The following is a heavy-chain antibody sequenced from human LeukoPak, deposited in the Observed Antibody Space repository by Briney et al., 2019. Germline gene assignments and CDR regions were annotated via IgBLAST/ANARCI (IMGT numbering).Heavy chain of an antibody. D-gene: IGHD6-19*01. CDR3: ARDRRDSSGWYWLPQEDAFDI. CDR1: GYTFTGYY. CDR2: INPNSGGT. Sequence: ASVKVSCKASGYTFTGYYMHWVRQAPGQGLEWMGWINPNSGGTDYAQKFQGRVTMTRDTSISTAYMELSRLRSDDTAVYYCARDRRDSSGWYWLPQEDAFDIWGQGTMVTVSS. V-gene: IGHV1-2*02. J-gene: IGHJ3*02.